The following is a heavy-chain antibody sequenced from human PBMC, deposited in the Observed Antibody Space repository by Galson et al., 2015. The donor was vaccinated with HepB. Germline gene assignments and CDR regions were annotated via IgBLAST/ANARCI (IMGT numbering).Heavy chain of an antibody. J-gene: IGHJ6*02. CDR3: ARERGVRGVIHYYYYGMDV. D-gene: IGHD3-10*01. CDR2: INPNSGGT. Sequence: SVKVSCKASGYTFTGYHMHWVRQAPGQGLEWMGWINPNSGGTNYAQKFQGWVTMTRDTSISTAYMELSRLRSDDTAVYYCARERGVRGVIHYYYYGMDVWGQGTTVTVSS. CDR1: GYTFTGYH. V-gene: IGHV1-2*04.